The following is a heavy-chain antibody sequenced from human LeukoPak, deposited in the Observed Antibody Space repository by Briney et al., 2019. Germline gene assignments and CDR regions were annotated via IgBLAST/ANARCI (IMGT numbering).Heavy chain of an antibody. CDR2: IRYDGNNK. Sequence: GGSLRLSCAASQFTFRNYDMHWVRQAPGKGLEWVAFIRYDGNNKYYADSVKGRFTISRDNSKNMLYLQMNSLSADDTAVYYCAKDQAVAGHPLDYWGQGTLVTVSS. D-gene: IGHD6-19*01. CDR1: QFTFRNYD. V-gene: IGHV3-30*02. CDR3: AKDQAVAGHPLDY. J-gene: IGHJ4*02.